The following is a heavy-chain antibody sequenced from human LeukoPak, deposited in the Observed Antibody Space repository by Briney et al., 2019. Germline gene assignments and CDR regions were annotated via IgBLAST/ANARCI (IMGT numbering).Heavy chain of an antibody. CDR3: AKDRTVGASYWYFDL. CDR2: ISGSGGST. Sequence: GGSLRLSCAASGFTFSSYAMSWVRQAPGKGLEWVSSISGSGGSTYYADSVKGRFTISRDNSKNTLYLQMNSLRAEDTAVYYCAKDRTVGASYWYFDLWGRGTLVTVSS. J-gene: IGHJ2*01. D-gene: IGHD1-26*01. V-gene: IGHV3-23*01. CDR1: GFTFSSYA.